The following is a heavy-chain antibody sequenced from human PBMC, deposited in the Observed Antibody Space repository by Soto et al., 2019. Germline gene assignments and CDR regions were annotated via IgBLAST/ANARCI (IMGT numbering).Heavy chain of an antibody. CDR1: GYTFTSYY. J-gene: IGHJ4*02. CDR2: INPSGST. Sequence: ASVKVSCKASGYTFTSYYMHWVRQAPGQGLEWMGIINPSGSTSYAQKFQGRVTMTRDTSTSTVYMELSSLRSEDTAVYYCARVYCSGSSCYSIDYWGQGTLVTVSS. V-gene: IGHV1-46*03. D-gene: IGHD2-15*01. CDR3: ARVYCSGSSCYSIDY.